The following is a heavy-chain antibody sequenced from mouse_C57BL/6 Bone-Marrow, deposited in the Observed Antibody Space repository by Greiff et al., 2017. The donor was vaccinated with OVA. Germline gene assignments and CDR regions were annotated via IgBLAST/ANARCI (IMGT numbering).Heavy chain of an antibody. Sequence: EVQLQQSGAELVRPGASVKLSCTASGFNIKDYYMHWVKQRPEQGLEWIGRIDPEDGDTEYAPKFQGKATMTADTSSNTAYLQLSSLTSEDTAVYYCTTEGRERDWYFDVWGTGTTVTVSS. V-gene: IGHV14-1*01. CDR1: GFNIKDYY. J-gene: IGHJ1*03. CDR3: TTEGRERDWYFDV. CDR2: IDPEDGDT.